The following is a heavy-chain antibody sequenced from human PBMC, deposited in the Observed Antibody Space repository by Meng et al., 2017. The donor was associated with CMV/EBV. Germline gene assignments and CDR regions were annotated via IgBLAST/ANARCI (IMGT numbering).Heavy chain of an antibody. J-gene: IGHJ6*02. CDR3: ARERVVVVPAATLDYGMDV. Sequence: GGSLRLSCAASGFTFSSYAMHWVRQAPGKGLEWVAVISYDGSNKYYADSVKGRFTISRDNSKNTLYLQMNSLRAEDTAVYYCARERVVVVPAATLDYGMDVWGQGTTVTVSS. CDR2: ISYDGSNK. V-gene: IGHV3-30*14. CDR1: GFTFSSYA. D-gene: IGHD2-2*01.